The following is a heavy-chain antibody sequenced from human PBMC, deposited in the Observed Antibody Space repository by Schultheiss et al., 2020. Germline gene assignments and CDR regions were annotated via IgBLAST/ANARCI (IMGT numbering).Heavy chain of an antibody. CDR2: ISDTRST. V-gene: IGHV4-59*01. CDR1: GGSISSYY. CDR3: AGGRYCSGGSCYGNWFDP. Sequence: SQTLSLTCTVSGGSISSYYWRWIRQPPGKGLEGIGYISDTRSTKYNPSLKSRVTISIDTPNDQFSLKLRSVTAADAAFYYCAGGRYCSGGSCYGNWFDPWGAGALVTVSS. J-gene: IGHJ5*02. D-gene: IGHD2-15*01.